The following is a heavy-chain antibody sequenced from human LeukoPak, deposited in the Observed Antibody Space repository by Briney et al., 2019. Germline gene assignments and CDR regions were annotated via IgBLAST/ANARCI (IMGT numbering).Heavy chain of an antibody. Sequence: GGSLRLSCAASGFTFSGSAMHWVRQASGKGLEWVGRIRSKANSYATAYAASVKGRVTISRDDSKNTAYLQMNSLKTEDTAVYYCTSTQTVRGVRDYWGQGTLVTVSS. CDR2: IRSKANSYAT. CDR1: GFTFSGSA. J-gene: IGHJ4*02. V-gene: IGHV3-73*01. CDR3: TSTQTVRGVRDY. D-gene: IGHD3-10*01.